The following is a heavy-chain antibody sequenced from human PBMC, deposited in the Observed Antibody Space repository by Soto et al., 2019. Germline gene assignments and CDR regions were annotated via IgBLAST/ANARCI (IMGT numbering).Heavy chain of an antibody. J-gene: IGHJ6*02. CDR2: ISYDGSNK. CDR3: AKEPNYYYYYGMDV. V-gene: IGHV3-30*18. CDR1: GFTFSSYG. Sequence: QVQLVESGGGVVQPGRSLRLSCAASGFTFSSYGMHWVGQAPGKGLEWVAVISYDGSNKYYADSVKGRFTISRDNSKNTLYLQMNSLRAEDTAVYYCAKEPNYYYYYGMDVWGQGTTVTVSS.